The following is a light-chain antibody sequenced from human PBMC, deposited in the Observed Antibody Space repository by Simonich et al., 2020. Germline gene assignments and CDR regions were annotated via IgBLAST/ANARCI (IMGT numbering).Light chain of an antibody. CDR2: WAS. V-gene: IGKV4-1*01. CDR3: QQYYSTPHT. CDR1: KSVLYSSNNKNY. Sequence: DIVMTQSPDSLAVSLGERATINCKSSKSVLYSSNNKNYLAWYQQKPGQPPKLLIYWASTRESGVPDRCSCSGSGTDFTLTISSLQAEDVAVYYCQQYYSTPHTFGQGTKLEIK. J-gene: IGKJ2*01.